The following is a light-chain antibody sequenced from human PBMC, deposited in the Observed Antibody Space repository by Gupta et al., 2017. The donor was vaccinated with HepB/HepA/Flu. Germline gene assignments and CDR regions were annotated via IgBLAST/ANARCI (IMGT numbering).Light chain of an antibody. J-gene: IGLJ2*01. Sequence: QSALTQPRSVSGSPGQSVTIPCIGTNSDIGGHNYVSWYQQHPGKVPKLIIYDVTKRPSGVPDRFSGSKSGNTASLTISGLQAEDEGDYYCCSYAYTSGPHAIFGGGTTLTVL. CDR1: NSDIGGHNY. CDR3: CSYAYTSGPHAI. V-gene: IGLV2-11*01. CDR2: DVT.